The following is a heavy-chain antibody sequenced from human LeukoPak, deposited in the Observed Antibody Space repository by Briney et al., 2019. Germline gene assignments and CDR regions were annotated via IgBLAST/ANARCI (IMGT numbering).Heavy chain of an antibody. CDR3: ARHSASDYYDNSGSFDY. CDR1: GGSFSGYY. CDR2: INHSGST. D-gene: IGHD3-22*01. J-gene: IGHJ4*02. Sequence: SETLSLTCAVYGGSFSGYYWSWIRQPPGKGLEWIGEINHSGSTNYNPSLKSRVTISVDTSKNQFSLKLSSVTAADTAVYYCARHSASDYYDNSGSFDYWGQGTLVTVSS. V-gene: IGHV4-34*01.